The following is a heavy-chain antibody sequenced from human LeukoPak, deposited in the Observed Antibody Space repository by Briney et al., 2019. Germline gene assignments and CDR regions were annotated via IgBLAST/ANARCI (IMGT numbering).Heavy chain of an antibody. Sequence: SVKVSCKASGGTFSSYAISWVRQAPGQGLEWMGRIIRIFGTANYAQKFQGRVTITTDESTSTAYMELSSLRSEDTAVYYCARDGKYYYDSSGYSSIDYWGQGTLVTVSS. D-gene: IGHD3-22*01. CDR2: IIRIFGTA. CDR1: GGTFSSYA. CDR3: ARDGKYYYDSSGYSSIDY. J-gene: IGHJ4*02. V-gene: IGHV1-69*05.